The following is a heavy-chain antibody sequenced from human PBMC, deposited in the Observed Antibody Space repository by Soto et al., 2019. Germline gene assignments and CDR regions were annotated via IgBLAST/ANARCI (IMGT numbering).Heavy chain of an antibody. CDR3: ARSHIVVVSAPYYYYGMDV. J-gene: IGHJ6*02. CDR2: IIPIFGTA. Sequence: SVKVSCKASGGTFSSYAISWVRQAPGQGLEWMGGIIPIFGTANYAQKFQGRVTITADESTSTAYMELSSLRSEDTAVYYCARSHIVVVSAPYYYYGMDVWGQGTTVTVSS. CDR1: GGTFSSYA. V-gene: IGHV1-69*13. D-gene: IGHD2-21*02.